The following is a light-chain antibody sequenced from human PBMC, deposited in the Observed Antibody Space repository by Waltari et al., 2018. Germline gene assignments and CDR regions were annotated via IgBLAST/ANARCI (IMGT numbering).Light chain of an antibody. J-gene: IGKJ2*01. Sequence: DIQMTQSPSSLSTSVGDRVTISCRASYNVDVFLNWYQQKPGKAPKLLIYGASSLQSGVPSRFSGSGFGTDFTLTITSLQPEDSATYYCQQSHGFPFTFGQGTKLEIK. V-gene: IGKV1-39*01. CDR3: QQSHGFPFT. CDR2: GAS. CDR1: YNVDVF.